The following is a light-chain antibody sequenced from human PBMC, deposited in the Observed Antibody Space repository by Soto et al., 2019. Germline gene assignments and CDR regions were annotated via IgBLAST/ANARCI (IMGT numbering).Light chain of an antibody. J-gene: IGLJ1*01. V-gene: IGLV1-40*01. Sequence: QSALTQPPSVSGAPGQRVTISCTGSSSNIGAGYDVHWYQQLPGTAPKLLIYGNSNRPSGVPDRFSGSKSGTSASLAITGLQAEDEADYYCQSYDSSLSGGVFGTGTKVPS. CDR1: SSNIGAGYD. CDR2: GNS. CDR3: QSYDSSLSGGV.